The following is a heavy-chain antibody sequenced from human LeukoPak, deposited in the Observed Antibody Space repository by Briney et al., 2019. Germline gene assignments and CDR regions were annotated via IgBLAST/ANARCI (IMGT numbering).Heavy chain of an antibody. CDR2: IYYSGST. CDR3: ARAYDFVDY. D-gene: IGHD3-3*01. J-gene: IGHJ4*02. Sequence: SETLSLTCTVSGGSVSSGSYHWSWIRQPPGKGLEWIGYIYYSGSTNYNPSLKSRVTISVDTSKNQFSLKLSSVTAADTAVYYCARAYDFVDYWGQGTLVTVSS. CDR1: GGSVSSGSYH. V-gene: IGHV4-61*01.